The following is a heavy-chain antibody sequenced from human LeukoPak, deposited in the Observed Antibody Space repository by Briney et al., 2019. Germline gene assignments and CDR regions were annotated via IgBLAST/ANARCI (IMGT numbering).Heavy chain of an antibody. D-gene: IGHD2-2*01. CDR3: ARDSIVVVPAATSDAFDI. CDR2: ISAYNGNT. J-gene: IGHJ3*02. V-gene: IGHV1-18*01. CDR1: GYTFTSYG. Sequence: ASVKVSCKASGYTFTSYGISWVRQAPGQGLEWMGWISAYNGNTNYAQKLQGRVTMTTDTSTSTAYMELRSLRSDDTAVYYCARDSIVVVPAATSDAFDIWGQGTMVTVSS.